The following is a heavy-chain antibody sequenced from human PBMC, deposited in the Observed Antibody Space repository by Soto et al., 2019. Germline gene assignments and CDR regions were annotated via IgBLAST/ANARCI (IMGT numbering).Heavy chain of an antibody. CDR2: IIPILGIA. CDR3: ARGLHYDSISLDDY. J-gene: IGHJ4*02. D-gene: IGHD3-22*01. CDR1: GGTFSSYT. V-gene: IGHV1-69*02. Sequence: QVQLVQSGAEVKKPGSSVKVSCKASGGTFSSYTISGVRQAPGQGLEWMGRIIPILGIANYAQKFQGRVTITADKSTSTAYMELSSLRSEDTAVYYCARGLHYDSISLDDYWGQGTLVTVSS.